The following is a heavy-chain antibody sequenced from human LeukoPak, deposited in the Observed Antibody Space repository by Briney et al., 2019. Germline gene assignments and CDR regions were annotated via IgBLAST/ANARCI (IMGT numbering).Heavy chain of an antibody. Sequence: SGGSPRLSCAASGFTFSSYGMHWVRQAPGKGLEWVAVIWYDGSNKYYADSVKGRFTISRDNSKNTLYLQMNSLRAEDSAVYYCAREPAYCGGDCYRDAFDIWGQGTMVTVSS. CDR2: IWYDGSNK. J-gene: IGHJ3*02. V-gene: IGHV3-33*01. D-gene: IGHD2-21*02. CDR3: AREPAYCGGDCYRDAFDI. CDR1: GFTFSSYG.